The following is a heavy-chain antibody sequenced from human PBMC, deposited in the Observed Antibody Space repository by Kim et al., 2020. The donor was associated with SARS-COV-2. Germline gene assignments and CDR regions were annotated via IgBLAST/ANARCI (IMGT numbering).Heavy chain of an antibody. CDR3: AKDPYYDILTGYPDAFDI. CDR1: GFTFSSYA. D-gene: IGHD3-9*01. V-gene: IGHV3-23*01. J-gene: IGHJ3*02. CDR2: ISGSGGST. Sequence: GGSLRLSCAASGFTFSSYAMSWVRQAPGKGLEWVSAISGSGGSTYYADSVKGRFTISRDNSKNTLYLQMNSLRAEDTAVYYCAKDPYYDILTGYPDAFDIWGQGTMVTVSS.